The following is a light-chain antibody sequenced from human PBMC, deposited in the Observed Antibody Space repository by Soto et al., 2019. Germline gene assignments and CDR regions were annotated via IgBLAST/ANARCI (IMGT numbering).Light chain of an antibody. CDR2: EVS. CDR1: SSDIGGYDH. Sequence: QSVLTQPPSASGSPGQSVTISCTGTSSDIGGYDHVSWYQQHPGKAPKVMIYEVSNRPSGVSDRFSGSKSGNTASLTISGLQAEDETDYYCLSYTSSGTYVFGTGTKLTVL. J-gene: IGLJ1*01. CDR3: LSYTSSGTYV. V-gene: IGLV2-14*01.